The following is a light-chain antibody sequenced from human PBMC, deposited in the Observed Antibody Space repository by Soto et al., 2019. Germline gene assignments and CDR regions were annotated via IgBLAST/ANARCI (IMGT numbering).Light chain of an antibody. Sequence: ELVLTQSPGTLSLSPGERATLSCRASQSVSNNYLAWYQQKPGQAPRLLIYGASNRATGIPDRFSGSGSGTDFTLTISRLEPEDFAVYYCQQDGSSGTFGQGTKV. CDR1: QSVSNNY. CDR2: GAS. CDR3: QQDGSSGT. V-gene: IGKV3-20*01. J-gene: IGKJ1*01.